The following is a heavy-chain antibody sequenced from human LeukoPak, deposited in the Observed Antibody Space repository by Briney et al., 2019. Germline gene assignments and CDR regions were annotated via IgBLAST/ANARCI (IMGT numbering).Heavy chain of an antibody. CDR1: GYTLTELS. CDR2: FDPEDGET. Sequence: GASVKVSCRVSGYTLTELSMHWVRQAPGKGLEWMGGFDPEDGETIYAQKFQGRVTMTEDTSTDTAYMELSSLRSEDTAVYYCATDLAVFGPSSPYWGQGTLVTVSS. V-gene: IGHV1-24*01. J-gene: IGHJ4*02. D-gene: IGHD3/OR15-3a*01. CDR3: ATDLAVFGPSSPY.